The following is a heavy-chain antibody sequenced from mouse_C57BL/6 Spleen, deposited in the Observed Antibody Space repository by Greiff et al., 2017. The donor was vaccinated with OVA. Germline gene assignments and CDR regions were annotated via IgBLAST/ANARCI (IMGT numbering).Heavy chain of an antibody. CDR1: GFSFTSYG. J-gene: IGHJ2*01. Sequence: VQLQQSGPGLVAPSQSLSITCTVSGFSFTSYGVSWVRQPPGKGLEWLGVIWGDGSTNYHSALISRLSISKDNSKSQVFLKLNSLQTDDTATYYCATEVGNSYFDYWGQGTTLTVSS. D-gene: IGHD2-1*01. CDR3: ATEVGNSYFDY. CDR2: IWGDGST. V-gene: IGHV2-3*01.